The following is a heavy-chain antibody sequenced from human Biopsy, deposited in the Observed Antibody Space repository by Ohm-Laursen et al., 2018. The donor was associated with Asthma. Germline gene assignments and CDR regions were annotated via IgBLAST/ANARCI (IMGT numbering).Heavy chain of an antibody. CDR3: AKGGTYTTDRYAY. V-gene: IGHV3-23*01. J-gene: IGHJ4*02. CDR1: GFTFSSYA. CDR2: ISGSGGST. Sequence: SLRLSCAASGFTFSSYAMSWVRQAPGKGLEWVSAISGSGGSTYYADSVKGRLTISRDNSKNTLYLQMSSLRADDTAVYYCAKGGTYTTDRYAYWGQGSLVTVSS. D-gene: IGHD1-26*01.